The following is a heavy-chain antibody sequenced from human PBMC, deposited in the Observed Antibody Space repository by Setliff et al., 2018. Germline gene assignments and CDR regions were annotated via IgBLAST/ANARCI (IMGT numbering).Heavy chain of an antibody. CDR2: IRPNGGGT. CDR3: TWGPGGYFDF. CDR1: GYPFIEHY. D-gene: IGHD3-22*01. V-gene: IGHV1-2*02. Sequence: ASVKVSCKTSGYPFIEHYVNWVRQAPGQGLEWMGWIRPNGGGTHYAQKFQGRVTMTRDTANSTVYMDLRSLRSDDTAAYYCTWGPGGYFDFWGQGTLVTVSS. J-gene: IGHJ4*02.